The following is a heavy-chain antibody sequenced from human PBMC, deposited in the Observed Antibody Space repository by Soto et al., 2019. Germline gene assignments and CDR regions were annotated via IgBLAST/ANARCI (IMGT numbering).Heavy chain of an antibody. V-gene: IGHV3-15*07. D-gene: IGHD1-7*01. CDR3: TTNYVASALYAFDI. CDR1: GFTFSNAW. J-gene: IGHJ3*02. Sequence: GGSLRLSCAASGFTFSNAWMNWVRQAPGKGLEWVGRIKSKTDGGTTDYAAPVKGRFTISRDDSKNTLYLQMNSLKTEDTAVYYCTTNYVASALYAFDIWGQGTMVTVSS. CDR2: IKSKTDGGTT.